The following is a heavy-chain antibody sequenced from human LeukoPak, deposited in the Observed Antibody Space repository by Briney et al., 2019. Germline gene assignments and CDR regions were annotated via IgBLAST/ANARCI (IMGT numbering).Heavy chain of an antibody. CDR1: GGSFSGYY. Sequence: SETLSLTCAVSGGSFSGYYWTWIRQPPGKGLEWIGEINHSGSANYNPSLKSRVTISLDTSKNQFSLKLSSVTAADTAVYYCAGGGYSYGYQDYWGQGTLVTVSS. J-gene: IGHJ4*02. D-gene: IGHD5-18*01. CDR3: AGGGYSYGYQDY. V-gene: IGHV4-34*01. CDR2: INHSGSA.